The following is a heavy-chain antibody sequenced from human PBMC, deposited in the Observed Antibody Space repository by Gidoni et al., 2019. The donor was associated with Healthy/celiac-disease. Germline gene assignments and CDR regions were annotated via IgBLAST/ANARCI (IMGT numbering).Heavy chain of an antibody. CDR3: ARDSVQGYGDYTNWYFDL. CDR1: GGSISSGGYS. V-gene: IGHV4-30-2*01. D-gene: IGHD4-17*01. Sequence: QLQLQESGSGLVKPSQTLSLTCAVSGGSISSGGYSWSWIRQPPGKGLEWIGYIYHRGSTYYNPSLKSRVTISVDRSKNQFSLKLSSVTAADTAVYYCARDSVQGYGDYTNWYFDLWGRGTLVTVSS. J-gene: IGHJ2*01. CDR2: IYHRGST.